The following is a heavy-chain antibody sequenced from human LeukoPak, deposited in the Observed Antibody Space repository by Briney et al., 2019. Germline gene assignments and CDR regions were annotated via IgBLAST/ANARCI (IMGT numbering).Heavy chain of an antibody. CDR2: IIPIFGTA. CDR3: ARVDGKQLGRPFDY. D-gene: IGHD6-6*01. V-gene: IGHV1-69*05. Sequence: GASVKVSCKASGGTFSSYGISWVRQAPGQGLEWMGGIIPIFGTANYAQKFQGRVTMTRDMSTSTVYMELSSLRSEDTAVYYCARVDGKQLGRPFDYWGQGTLVTVSS. CDR1: GGTFSSYG. J-gene: IGHJ4*02.